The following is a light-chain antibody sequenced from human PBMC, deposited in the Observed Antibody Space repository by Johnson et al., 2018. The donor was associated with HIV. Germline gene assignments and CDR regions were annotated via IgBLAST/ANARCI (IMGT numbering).Light chain of an antibody. V-gene: IGLV1-51*01. CDR2: DNN. CDR1: NSNIGNNY. CDR3: GTWDSSLSAGV. Sequence: QSVLTQPPSVSAAPGQRVTISCSGSNSNIGNNYVSWYQQLPGTAPKLLIYDNNKRPSGIPDRFSGSKSGTSATLAITGLQTGDAADYYCGTWDSSLSAGVFGTGTKVTVL. J-gene: IGLJ1*01.